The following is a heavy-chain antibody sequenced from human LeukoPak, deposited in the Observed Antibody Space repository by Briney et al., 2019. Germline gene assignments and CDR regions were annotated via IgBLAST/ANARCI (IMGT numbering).Heavy chain of an antibody. CDR3: ARESSFFNSSGWYEAPDY. Sequence: SVKVSCKASGGTFSSYAISWVRQAPGQGLEWMGGIIPIFGTANYAQKFQGRVTITADESTSTAYMELSSLRSEDTAVYYCARESSFFNSSGWYEAPDYWGQGTLATVSS. CDR1: GGTFSSYA. D-gene: IGHD6-19*01. V-gene: IGHV1-69*13. J-gene: IGHJ4*02. CDR2: IIPIFGTA.